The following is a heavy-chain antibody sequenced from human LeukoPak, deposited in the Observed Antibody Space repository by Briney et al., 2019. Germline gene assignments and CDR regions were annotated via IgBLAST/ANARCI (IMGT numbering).Heavy chain of an antibody. D-gene: IGHD2-8*02. J-gene: IGHJ4*02. CDR3: VRDYRWAFDY. CDR2: INPDGSEK. Sequence: GGSLRLSCVVSGFGLSMYWMSWVRQAPGKGPEWVARINPDGSEKSYVDSVKGRFTIYRDNAKNSVYLQMKGPRADDTAVYYCVRDYRWAFDYWGQGILVTVSS. CDR1: GFGLSMYW. V-gene: IGHV3-7*01.